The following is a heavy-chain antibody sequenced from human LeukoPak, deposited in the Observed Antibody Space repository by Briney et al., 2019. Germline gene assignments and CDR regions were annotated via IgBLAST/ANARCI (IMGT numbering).Heavy chain of an antibody. CDR1: GDSVSSNSAA. V-gene: IGHV6-1*01. Sequence: SQTLSLTCAISGDSVSSNSAAWNWIRQSPWRGLEWLGRTYYRSKWYNDYAVSVKSRITINPDTSKNQFSLQLNSVTPEDTAVYYCARGSDYGGNLFDYWGQGTLVTVSS. D-gene: IGHD4-23*01. CDR2: TYYRSKWYN. CDR3: ARGSDYGGNLFDY. J-gene: IGHJ4*02.